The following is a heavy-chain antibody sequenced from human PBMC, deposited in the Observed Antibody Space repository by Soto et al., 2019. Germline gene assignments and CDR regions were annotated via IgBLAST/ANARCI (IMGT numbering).Heavy chain of an antibody. J-gene: IGHJ5*02. Sequence: QITLRESGPTLVKPTQPLTLTCTFSGFSLSTNGVGVGWMRQPPGEAMEWLALFFWDGDKRYRPSLKSRLTITKDTSKNQVVLIMTNTDPVDTATYYCVHSLRRDNCRGGNCYRFDVWGQGTPVTVSP. V-gene: IGHV2-5*02. D-gene: IGHD2-15*01. CDR1: GFSLSTNGVG. CDR3: VHSLRRDNCRGGNCYRFDV. CDR2: FFWDGDK.